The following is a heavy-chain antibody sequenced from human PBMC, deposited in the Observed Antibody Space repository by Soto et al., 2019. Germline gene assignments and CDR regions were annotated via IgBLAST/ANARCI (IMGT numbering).Heavy chain of an antibody. D-gene: IGHD1-1*01. V-gene: IGHV3-53*01. J-gene: IGHJ3*01. CDR2: LYDVFGS. CDR1: GLTVSGTKY. CDR3: ASWHEREHAYDV. Sequence: DVQLVESGGGLIQPGESLRLSCAAFGLTVSGTKYVAWVRQAPGKGLEWVSALYDVFGSFYADSVKGRFTTSSERSKRTVYLQMNELRPDDTAVYYCASWHEREHAYDVWGQGTTVIVSS.